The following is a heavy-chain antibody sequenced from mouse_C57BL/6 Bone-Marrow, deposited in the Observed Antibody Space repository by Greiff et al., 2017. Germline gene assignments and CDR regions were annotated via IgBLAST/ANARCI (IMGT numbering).Heavy chain of an antibody. CDR3: AREGYYGSREGWYFDV. CDR2: IWTGGGT. V-gene: IGHV2-9-1*01. J-gene: IGHJ1*03. Sequence: QVQLQQSGPGLVAPSQSLSITCTVSGFSLTSYAISWVRQPPGKGLEWLGVIWTGGGTNYNSALKSRLSISKDNSKSQVFLKMNSLQTDDTARYYGAREGYYGSREGWYFDVWGTGTTVTVSS. CDR1: GFSLTSYA. D-gene: IGHD1-1*01.